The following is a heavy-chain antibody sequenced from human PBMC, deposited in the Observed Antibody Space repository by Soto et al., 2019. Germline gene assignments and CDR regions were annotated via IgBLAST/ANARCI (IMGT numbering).Heavy chain of an antibody. D-gene: IGHD3-9*01. J-gene: IGHJ3*02. CDR3: ARDPPKLRYFDWPYSFDI. V-gene: IGHV1-18*01. CDR2: ISAYNGNT. Sequence: VEVCCKAFRCTFTSYCLNWVQQAPGHGIEWMGWISAYNGNTNYAQKLQGRVTMTTDTSTSTAYMELRSLRSDDTAVYYCARDPPKLRYFDWPYSFDIWGQGTMVTVSS. CDR1: RCTFTSYC.